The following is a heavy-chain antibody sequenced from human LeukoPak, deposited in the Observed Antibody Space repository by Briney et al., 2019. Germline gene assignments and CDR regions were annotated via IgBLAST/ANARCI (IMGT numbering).Heavy chain of an antibody. CDR1: GGSISSSSYY. D-gene: IGHD2-21*02. CDR3: ARVCSWEVVTAIPVYYFDY. V-gene: IGHV4-39*07. CDR2: IYYSGST. Sequence: SETLSLTCTVSGGSISSSSYYWGWIRQPPGKGLEWIGSIYYSGSTYYNPSLKSRVTISVDTSKNQFSLKLSSVTAADTAVYYCARVCSWEVVTAIPVYYFDYWGQGTLVTVSS. J-gene: IGHJ4*02.